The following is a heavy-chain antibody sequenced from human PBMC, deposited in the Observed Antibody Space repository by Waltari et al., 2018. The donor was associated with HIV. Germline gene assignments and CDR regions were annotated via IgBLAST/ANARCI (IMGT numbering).Heavy chain of an antibody. D-gene: IGHD2-8*01. CDR3: VRRRWRTTMVFLVKGGVFDI. Sequence: QVQLQQWGAGLMKPAETLSLNCAVYGGAFNNFFWSFVRQSPGKAFEWIGEINHRGKTDYNPSLKGRVSLSIDPSKKQFSLQLTSMSVADTAKYYCVRRRWRTTMVFLVKGGVFDIWGQGTEVTVSS. CDR2: INHRGKT. V-gene: IGHV4-34*02. CDR1: GGAFNNFF. J-gene: IGHJ3*02.